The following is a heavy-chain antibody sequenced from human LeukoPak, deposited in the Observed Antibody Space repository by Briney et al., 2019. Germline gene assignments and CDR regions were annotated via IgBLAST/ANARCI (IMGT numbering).Heavy chain of an antibody. CDR2: ITTSSSDM. J-gene: IGHJ4*02. Sequence: GGSLRLSCAASGFTFSVYSMNWVRQAPGKGLEWVSSITTSSSDMYYADSVKGRFTISRDNAKNSLYLQMNSLRAEDTALYYCAKDGSGTFDYWGQGTLVTVSS. CDR3: AKDGSGTFDY. CDR1: GFTFSVYS. V-gene: IGHV3-21*04. D-gene: IGHD2-15*01.